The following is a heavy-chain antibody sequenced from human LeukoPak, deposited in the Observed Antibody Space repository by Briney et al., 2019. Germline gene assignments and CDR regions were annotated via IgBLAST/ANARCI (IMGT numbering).Heavy chain of an antibody. J-gene: IGHJ4*02. D-gene: IGHD1-26*01. CDR2: IGAYNGNT. V-gene: IGHV1-18*01. CDR1: GYTFTSYG. Sequence: ASVKVSCKASGYTFTSYGISWVRQAPGQGLEWMGWIGAYNGNTNYAQKLQGRVTMTTDTSTSTAYMELRSLRSDDTAVYYCAREDLYSGSYYPGIWGQGTLVTVSS. CDR3: AREDLYSGSYYPGI.